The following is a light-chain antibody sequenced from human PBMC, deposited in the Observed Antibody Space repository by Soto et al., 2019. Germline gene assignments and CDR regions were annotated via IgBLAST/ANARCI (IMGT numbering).Light chain of an antibody. CDR2: DNS. Sequence: QSVLTQPPSVSGAPGQRVTISCTGSSSNIGAGYDVHWYQQLPGTAPKLLIYDNSNRPSGIPDRFSGSKPGTSAPLAITGLQSEGEAGYYCQSYDSSLSGPVAFAGGTE. CDR3: QSYDSSLSGPVA. J-gene: IGLJ2*01. V-gene: IGLV1-40*01. CDR1: SSNIGAGYD.